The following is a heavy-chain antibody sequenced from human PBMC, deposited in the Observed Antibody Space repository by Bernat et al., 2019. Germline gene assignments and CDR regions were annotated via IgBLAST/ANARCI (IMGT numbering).Heavy chain of an antibody. Sequence: VQLVESGGGLVKPGGSLRLSCAASGFTFSSYAMHWVRQAPGKGLEWVAVISYDGSNKYYAASVKGRFTISRDNSKNTLYLHMNSLRAEDTAVYYCARDRSLPLVWGSYRQDYYYYYGMDVWGQGTTVTVSS. CDR3: ARDRSLPLVWGSYRQDYYYYYGMDV. J-gene: IGHJ6*02. D-gene: IGHD3-16*02. V-gene: IGHV3-30-3*01. CDR2: ISYDGSNK. CDR1: GFTFSSYA.